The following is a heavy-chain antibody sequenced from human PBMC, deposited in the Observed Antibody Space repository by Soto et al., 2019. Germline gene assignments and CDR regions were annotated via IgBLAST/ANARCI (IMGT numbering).Heavy chain of an antibody. CDR1: GYSFTSYW. CDR3: ARTAAAGKYYYGMDV. CDR2: IYPGDSDT. J-gene: IGHJ6*02. D-gene: IGHD6-13*01. Sequence: EVQLVQSGAEVKKPGESLKISCKGSGYSFTSYWIGWVRQMPGKGLECMGIIYPGDSDTRYSPSFQGQVTISADKSISTAYLQWSSLNASDTAIYYCARTAAAGKYYYGMDVWGQGTTVTVSS. V-gene: IGHV5-51*01.